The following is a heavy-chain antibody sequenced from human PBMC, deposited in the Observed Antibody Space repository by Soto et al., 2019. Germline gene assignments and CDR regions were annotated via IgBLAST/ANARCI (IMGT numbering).Heavy chain of an antibody. CDR1: GFTFSSYA. D-gene: IGHD3-10*01. Sequence: EVQLLESGGGLVQPGGSLRLSCAASGFTFSSYAMSWVRQAPGKGLEWVSAISGSGTSTYYADSVKGRFTISRDKAKNPLYLQMRSLRPEDTAVYYCAKPHHGSGSYYDHWGQGTLVTVPS. J-gene: IGHJ5*02. V-gene: IGHV3-23*01. CDR3: AKPHHGSGSYYDH. CDR2: ISGSGTST.